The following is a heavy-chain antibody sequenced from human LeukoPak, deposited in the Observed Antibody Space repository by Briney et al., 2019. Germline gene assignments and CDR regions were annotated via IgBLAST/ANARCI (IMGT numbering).Heavy chain of an antibody. CDR1: GGSFSGYY. Sequence: PSETLSLTCAVYGGSFSGYYWSWIRQPPGKGLEWIGEINHSGSTNYNPSLKSRVTISVDTSKNQFSLKLSSVTAADTAVYYCARMGDAVPYYYYYYMDVWGKGTTVTVSS. CDR2: INHSGST. D-gene: IGHD1-26*01. J-gene: IGHJ6*03. CDR3: ARMGDAVPYYYYYYMDV. V-gene: IGHV4-34*01.